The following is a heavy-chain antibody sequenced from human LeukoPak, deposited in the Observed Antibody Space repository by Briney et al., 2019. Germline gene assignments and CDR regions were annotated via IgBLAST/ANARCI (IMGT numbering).Heavy chain of an antibody. CDR1: GFTFSHYG. CDR2: IWSDGSDK. J-gene: IGHJ1*01. V-gene: IGHV3-33*06. Sequence: GGSLRLSCASSGFTFSHYGMRWVRETPGAGLEWVAVIWSDGSDKYYAKSVKGRFTISRDNSKNSLFLQMNSLRAEDTAVYYCAKDAQRGFDYSNSLQNWGQGILVTVSS. CDR3: AKDAQRGFDYSNSLQN. D-gene: IGHD4-11*01.